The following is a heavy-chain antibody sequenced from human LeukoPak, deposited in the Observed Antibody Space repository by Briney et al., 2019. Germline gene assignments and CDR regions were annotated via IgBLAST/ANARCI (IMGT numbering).Heavy chain of an antibody. V-gene: IGHV3-9*01. CDR2: ISWNSGSI. CDR1: GFTFDDYA. Sequence: QSGGSLRLSCAASGFTFDDYAMHWVRQAPGKGLEWVSGISWNSGSIGYADFVKGRFTISRDNAKNSLYLQMNSLRAEDTALYYCAKDGRFGYYDSSGYPWFDPWGQGTLVTVSS. J-gene: IGHJ5*02. D-gene: IGHD3-22*01. CDR3: AKDGRFGYYDSSGYPWFDP.